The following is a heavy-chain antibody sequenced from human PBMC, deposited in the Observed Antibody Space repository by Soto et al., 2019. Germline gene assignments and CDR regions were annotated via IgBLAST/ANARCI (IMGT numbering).Heavy chain of an antibody. Sequence: GGSLRLSCAASGFTFSNYRMHWVRQAPGKGLVWVSRINSHGSSTNYADSVKGRFTISRDNAKNTLYLLMNSLTAEDTAVYYCAKTGTTIYNYYYGLDVWGQGTTVTVSS. D-gene: IGHD1-7*01. CDR3: AKTGTTIYNYYYGLDV. CDR2: INSHGSST. J-gene: IGHJ6*02. CDR1: GFTFSNYR. V-gene: IGHV3-74*01.